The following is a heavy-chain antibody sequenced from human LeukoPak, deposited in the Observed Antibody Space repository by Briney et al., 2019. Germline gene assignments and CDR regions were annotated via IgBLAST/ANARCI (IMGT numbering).Heavy chain of an antibody. CDR1: GYTFTTYN. D-gene: IGHD3-16*01. J-gene: IGHJ6*03. V-gene: IGHV1-8*01. CDR2: MNSNTGNT. Sequence: GASVKVSCKASGYTFTTYNINWVRQATGQGLEWMGWMNSNTGNTGYAQKFQGRVTMTRDTSISAAYMDLSSLRSEDTAVYYCARGFWGVDYHYLDVWGKGTTVIVSS. CDR3: ARGFWGVDYHYLDV.